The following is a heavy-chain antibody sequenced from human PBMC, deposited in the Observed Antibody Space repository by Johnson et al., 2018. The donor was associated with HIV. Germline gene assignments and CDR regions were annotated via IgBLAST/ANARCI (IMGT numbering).Heavy chain of an antibody. CDR2: IKTKTDGGTT. V-gene: IGHV3-15*01. CDR1: GFTFSDAW. J-gene: IGHJ3*02. D-gene: IGHD6-19*01. CDR3: TTFGYSSGWYAPDAFDI. Sequence: VQLVESGGGLVKPGGSLRLSCAASGFTFSDAWLTWVRQAPGKGLEWVGRIKTKTDGGTTDYAAPVNGRFTISRDDSKNTLFLQMNSLKTDDTAVYYCTTFGYSSGWYAPDAFDIWGQGTMVTVSS.